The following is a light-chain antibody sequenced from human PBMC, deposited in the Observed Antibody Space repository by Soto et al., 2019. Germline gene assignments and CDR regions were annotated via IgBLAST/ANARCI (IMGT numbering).Light chain of an antibody. CDR3: CSYAGSFYV. CDR2: DVS. J-gene: IGLJ1*01. V-gene: IGLV2-11*01. Sequence: QSALTQPRSVSGSPGQSGTISCTGTSSDVGGYNYVSWYQQHPGKAPKLMIYDVSERPSGVPDRFSGSKSGNTASLTISGLQAEDEADYYCCSYAGSFYVFGTGTKVTVL. CDR1: SSDVGGYNY.